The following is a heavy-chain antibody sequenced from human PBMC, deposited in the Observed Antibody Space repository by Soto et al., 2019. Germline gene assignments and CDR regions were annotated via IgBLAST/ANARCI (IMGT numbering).Heavy chain of an antibody. CDR2: IIPIFGTA. Sequence: QVQLVQSGAEVKKPGSSVKVSCKASGGTFSSYAISWVRQAPGQGLEWMGGIIPIFGTANYAQKFQGRVTIPADKPTRTAYRERSSRRSEDTAVYYCGRDPRDASERGNGYSDPGGRGPLVTAS. CDR1: GGTFSSYA. D-gene: IGHD3-3*01. J-gene: IGHJ2*01. CDR3: GRDPRDASERGNGYSDP. V-gene: IGHV1-69*14.